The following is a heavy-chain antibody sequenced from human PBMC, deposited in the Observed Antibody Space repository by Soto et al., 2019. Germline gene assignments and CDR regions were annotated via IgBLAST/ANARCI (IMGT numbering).Heavy chain of an antibody. CDR3: ARDSSASIALAGFDY. D-gene: IGHD6-19*01. V-gene: IGHV1-46*01. J-gene: IGHJ4*02. Sequence: ASVKVSCKASGYTFTSYYMHWVRQAPGQGLEWMGIINPSGGSTSYAQKFQGRVTMTRDTSTSTVYMELSSLRSEDTAVYYCARDSSASIALAGFDYWGQGTLVTVSS. CDR2: INPSGGST. CDR1: GYTFTSYY.